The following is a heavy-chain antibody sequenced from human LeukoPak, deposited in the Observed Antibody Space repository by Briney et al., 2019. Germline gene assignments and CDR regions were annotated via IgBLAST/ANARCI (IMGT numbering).Heavy chain of an antibody. D-gene: IGHD5-18*01. V-gene: IGHV3-21*01. CDR1: GFTFSSYS. CDR2: ISSSSNYI. J-gene: IGHJ3*02. Sequence: GGSLRLSCAASGFTFSSYSMNWVRQAPGKGLEWVSSISSSSNYIYYADSVKGRFTISRDNAKNSLYLQMNSLRAEDTAVYYCARDHLLGQLWLDGAFDIWGQGTMVTVSS. CDR3: ARDHLLGQLWLDGAFDI.